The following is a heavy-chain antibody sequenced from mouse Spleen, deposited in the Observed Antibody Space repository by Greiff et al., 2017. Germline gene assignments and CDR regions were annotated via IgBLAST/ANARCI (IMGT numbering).Heavy chain of an antibody. Sequence: VQLQESGAELARPGASVKLSCKASGYTFTSYGISWVKQRTGQGLEWIGEIYPRSGNTYYNEKFKGKATLTADKSSSTAYMELRSLTSEDSAVYFCASRLLRSSWFAYWGQGTLVTVSA. V-gene: IGHV1-81*01. CDR3: ASRLLRSSWFAY. J-gene: IGHJ3*01. CDR2: IYPRSGNT. CDR1: GYTFTSYG. D-gene: IGHD1-1*01.